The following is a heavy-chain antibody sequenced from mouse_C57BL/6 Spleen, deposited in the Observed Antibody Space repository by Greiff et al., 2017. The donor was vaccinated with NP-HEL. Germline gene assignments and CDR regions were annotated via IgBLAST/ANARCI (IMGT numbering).Heavy chain of an antibody. CDR1: GFNIKDYY. J-gene: IGHJ1*03. CDR2: IDPEDGET. V-gene: IGHV14-2*01. Sequence: EVQLQQSGAELVKPGASVKLSCTASGFNIKDYYMHWVKQRTEQGLEWIGRIDPEDGETKSAPKFQGKATITADTSSNTAYLQISSLTSEDAAVYYCAREDYGSSYDWYFDVWGTGTTVTVSS. CDR3: AREDYGSSYDWYFDV. D-gene: IGHD1-1*01.